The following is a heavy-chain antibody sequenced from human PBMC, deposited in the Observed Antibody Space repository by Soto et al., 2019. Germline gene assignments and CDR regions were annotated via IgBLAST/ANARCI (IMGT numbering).Heavy chain of an antibody. Sequence: QVQLVQSGAEVKTPGASVKVSCKASGYTFASYDMNWVRQAPGQGLEWMGWMNPNSNNTGYAQKFRXRXXMTRDIALSIAHMELRSLRNEDTAVYYCARSDGYHFNWLDSWGQGTLVTVSA. CDR2: MNPNSNNT. D-gene: IGHD2-21*01. CDR1: GYTFASYD. CDR3: ARSDGYHFNWLDS. J-gene: IGHJ5*01. V-gene: IGHV1-8*01.